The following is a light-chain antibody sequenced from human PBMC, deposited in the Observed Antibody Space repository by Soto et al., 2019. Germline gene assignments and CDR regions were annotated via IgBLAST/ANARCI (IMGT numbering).Light chain of an antibody. CDR1: QSVSNNY. Sequence: EIVLTQSPGTLSLSPGERATLSCRASQSVSNNYLAWYQQKPGQAPRLLIYGASSRATGIPDRFGGSGSGTDFTLTISSLQPEDFATYYCQQSYKTFGQGTKVDIK. CDR2: GAS. V-gene: IGKV3-20*01. J-gene: IGKJ1*01. CDR3: QQSYKT.